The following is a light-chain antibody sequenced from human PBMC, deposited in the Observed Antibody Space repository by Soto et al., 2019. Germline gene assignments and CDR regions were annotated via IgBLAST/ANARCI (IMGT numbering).Light chain of an antibody. CDR2: VGTGGIVG. Sequence: QLVLTQPPSASASLGASVTLTCTLSSGYSNYKVDWYQQRPGKGPRFVMRVGTGGIVGSKGDGIPDRFSVLGSGLNRYLTIKNIQEEDESDYHCGADHGGGSNFFVVFGGGTKLTVL. CDR1: SGYSNYK. V-gene: IGLV9-49*01. CDR3: GADHGGGSNFFVV. J-gene: IGLJ2*01.